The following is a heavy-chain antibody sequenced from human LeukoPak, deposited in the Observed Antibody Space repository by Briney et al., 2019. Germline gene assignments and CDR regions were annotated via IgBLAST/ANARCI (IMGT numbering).Heavy chain of an antibody. CDR1: GYTFTSYY. Sequence: ASVKVSCKASGYTFTSYYMHWVRQAPGQGLEWMGIINPSGGGTSYAQKFQGRVTMTRDTSTSTVYMELSSLRSEDTAVYYCARGPRGRFLEWLFRRFHWFDPWGQGTLVTVSS. D-gene: IGHD3-3*01. CDR3: ARGPRGRFLEWLFRRFHWFDP. V-gene: IGHV1-46*03. J-gene: IGHJ5*02. CDR2: INPSGGGT.